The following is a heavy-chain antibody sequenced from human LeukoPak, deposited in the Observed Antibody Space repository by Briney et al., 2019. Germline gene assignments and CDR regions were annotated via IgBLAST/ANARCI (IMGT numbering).Heavy chain of an antibody. CDR1: GFTFSHYG. CDR2: IHYDGSNK. Sequence: GGSLRLSCAASGFTFSHYGMHWVRQAPGKGLEWVAFIHYDGSNKYYAHSVKGRFTISRENPKNMMFLEMTSLRVDDTAVYYCARQRVMLTGTGGTWIDPWGQGTLVTVSS. V-gene: IGHV3-30*02. CDR3: ARQRVMLTGTGGTWIDP. D-gene: IGHD3-9*01. J-gene: IGHJ5*02.